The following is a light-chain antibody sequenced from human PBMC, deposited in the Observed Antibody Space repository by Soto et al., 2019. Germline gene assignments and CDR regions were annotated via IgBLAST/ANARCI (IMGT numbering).Light chain of an antibody. J-gene: IGKJ4*01. CDR1: QSVIRY. CDR3: QQRYHWPPLT. V-gene: IGKV3-11*01. Sequence: EIVLTQSPVTLSLSPGDTATLSCRASQSVIRYVAWYQQKPGQPPRLLIYDATIRASGIPARFSGSGSGTDFSLTISSLEPEDFAVYYCQQRYHWPPLTSGGGTKVEVK. CDR2: DAT.